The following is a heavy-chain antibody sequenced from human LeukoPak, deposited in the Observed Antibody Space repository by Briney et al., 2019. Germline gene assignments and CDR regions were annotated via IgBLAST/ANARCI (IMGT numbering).Heavy chain of an antibody. Sequence: PGGSLRLSCAASGFTFSSYGMHWVRQAPGKGLEWVAFIRYDGSNKYYADSVKGRFTISRDNSKNTLYLQMNSLRAEETAVYYCAKVFYRPTLIAVVTKGSFDYWGQGTLVTVSS. V-gene: IGHV3-30*02. CDR1: GFTFSSYG. CDR3: AKVFYRPTLIAVVTKGSFDY. J-gene: IGHJ4*02. D-gene: IGHD3-22*01. CDR2: IRYDGSNK.